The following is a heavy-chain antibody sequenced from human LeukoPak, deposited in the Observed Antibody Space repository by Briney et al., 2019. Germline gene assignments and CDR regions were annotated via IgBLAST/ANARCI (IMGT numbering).Heavy chain of an antibody. CDR1: GGSISSYY. CDR2: IYYSGST. D-gene: IGHD3-9*01. Sequence: SETLSLTCTVSGGSISSYYWSWIRQPPGKGLEWIGYIYYSGSTNCNPSLKSRVTISVDTSKNQFYLKLSSVTAADTAVYYCARFRNHWLLFDYWGQGTLVTVSS. CDR3: ARFRNHWLLFDY. V-gene: IGHV4-59*08. J-gene: IGHJ4*02.